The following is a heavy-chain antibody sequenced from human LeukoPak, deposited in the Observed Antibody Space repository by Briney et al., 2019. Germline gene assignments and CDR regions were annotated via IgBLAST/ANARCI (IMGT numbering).Heavy chain of an antibody. CDR1: GGSISSYY. V-gene: IGHV4-59*01. Sequence: SETLSLTCTVSGGSISSYYWSWIRQPPGKGMEWIGYIYYSGSTNYNPSLKSRVTISVDTSKNQFSLKLSPVTAADTAVYYCARGTGWYYFDCWGQGTLVTVAS. J-gene: IGHJ4*02. CDR2: IYYSGST. CDR3: ARGTGWYYFDC. D-gene: IGHD6-19*01.